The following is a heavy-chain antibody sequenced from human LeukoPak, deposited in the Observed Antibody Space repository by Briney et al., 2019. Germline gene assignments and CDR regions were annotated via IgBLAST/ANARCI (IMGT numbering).Heavy chain of an antibody. Sequence: GASVKVSCKVSGYTLTELSMHWVRQAPGKGLEWMGGFDSEDGETIYAQKFQGRVTMTEDTSTDTAYMELSSLRSEDTAVYYCATGYYYDSSNWFDPWGQGTLVTVSS. CDR3: ATGYYYDSSNWFDP. CDR1: GYTLTELS. CDR2: FDSEDGET. D-gene: IGHD3-22*01. V-gene: IGHV1-24*01. J-gene: IGHJ5*02.